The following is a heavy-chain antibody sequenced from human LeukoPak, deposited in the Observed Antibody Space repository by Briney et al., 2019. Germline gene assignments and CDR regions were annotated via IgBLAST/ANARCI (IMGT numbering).Heavy chain of an antibody. V-gene: IGHV1-69*01. CDR2: IIPIFGTA. D-gene: IGHD3-10*01. CDR1: GGTFRSYA. J-gene: IGHJ4*02. Sequence: GASVKVSCKASGGTFRSYAISWVRQAPGQGLEWMGGIIPIFGTANYAQKFQGRVTITADESTSTAYMELSSLRSEDTAVYYCAVPQGSGSYYWPVDYWGQGTLVTVSS. CDR3: AVPQGSGSYYWPVDY.